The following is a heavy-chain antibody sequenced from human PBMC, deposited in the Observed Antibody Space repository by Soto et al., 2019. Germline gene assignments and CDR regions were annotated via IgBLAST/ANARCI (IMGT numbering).Heavy chain of an antibody. Sequence: QVQLVQSGAEVKKPGASVKVSCKASGYTLPSYDVNWVRQATGQRLEWMGWMNPNSGNTGYAQKFQGRVTMTRNTSISTAYMELSSLRSEDTAVYYCAREHYGNSAWFDPWGQGTLVTVSS. V-gene: IGHV1-8*01. J-gene: IGHJ5*02. CDR3: AREHYGNSAWFDP. CDR2: MNPNSGNT. D-gene: IGHD3-10*01. CDR1: GYTLPSYD.